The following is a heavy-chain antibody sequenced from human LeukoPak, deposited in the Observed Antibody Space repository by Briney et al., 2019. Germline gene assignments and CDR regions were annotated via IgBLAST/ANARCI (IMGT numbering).Heavy chain of an antibody. CDR2: VSPGDPDT. D-gene: IGHD3-22*01. CDR3: ARHLDDSSGYYYRTMYYFDY. J-gene: IGHJ4*02. V-gene: IGHV5-51*01. Sequence: GESLKISCKGSGYSFTTYRIGWVRQMPGKGLEWMGVVSPGDPDTRYSPSFQGQVTISADKSISTAYLQWSSLKASDTAMYYCARHLDDSSGYYYRTMYYFDYWGQGTLVTVSS. CDR1: GYSFTTYR.